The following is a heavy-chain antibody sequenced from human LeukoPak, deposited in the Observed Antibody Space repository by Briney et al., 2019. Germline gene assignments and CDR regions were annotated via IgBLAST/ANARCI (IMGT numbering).Heavy chain of an antibody. D-gene: IGHD3-22*01. CDR3: VSLYDSSDHFDY. Sequence: ASVKVSCKASGYTFTGYYMHWVRQAPGQGLEWMGWINPNSGGTNYAQKFQGRVTMTRDTSISTAYMELSRLRSDDTAVYYCVSLYDSSDHFDYWGQGTLVTVSS. CDR2: INPNSGGT. CDR1: GYTFTGYY. V-gene: IGHV1-2*02. J-gene: IGHJ4*02.